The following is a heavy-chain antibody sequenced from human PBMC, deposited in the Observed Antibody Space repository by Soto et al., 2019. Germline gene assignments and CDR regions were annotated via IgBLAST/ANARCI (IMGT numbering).Heavy chain of an antibody. CDR1: GGSISSYY. J-gene: IGHJ6*03. CDR2: IYYSGST. Sequence: SETLSLTCTVSGGSISSYYWSWIRQPPGKGLEWIGYIYYSGSTNYNPSLKSRVTISVDTSKNQFSLKLSSVTAADTAVYYCARHGGAITIFGVLTRDYYYYMVFWGKRSTVTVSS. D-gene: IGHD3-3*01. V-gene: IGHV4-59*08. CDR3: ARHGGAITIFGVLTRDYYYYMVF.